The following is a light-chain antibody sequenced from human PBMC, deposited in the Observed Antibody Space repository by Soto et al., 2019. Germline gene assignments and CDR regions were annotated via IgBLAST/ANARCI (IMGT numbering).Light chain of an antibody. CDR1: QSVSSN. V-gene: IGKV3-15*01. CDR2: DAS. CDR3: QQYNDWPPIT. Sequence: EIVLKKSPATLSVSPGERATLSCRASQSVSSNLAWHQQKPGQAHRILMYDASTRATGIPARFSGSGSGTEFTLTISSLQSEDFAVYYCQQYNDWPPITFGQGTRLEI. J-gene: IGKJ5*01.